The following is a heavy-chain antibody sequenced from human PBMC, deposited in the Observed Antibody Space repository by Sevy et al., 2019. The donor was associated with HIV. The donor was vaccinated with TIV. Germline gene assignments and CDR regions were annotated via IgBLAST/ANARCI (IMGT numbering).Heavy chain of an antibody. D-gene: IGHD2-21*02. Sequence: GGSLRLSCAASGFTFSISAMTWVRQAPGKGLEWVSVISGRGNSAYYGDSVKGRFTISRDNSKNTLSLQMNSLTAEDTAVYYCAKGGRSDGDSYFDHWGQGTLVTVSS. CDR3: AKGGRSDGDSYFDH. CDR2: ISGRGNSA. J-gene: IGHJ4*02. CDR1: GFTFSISA. V-gene: IGHV3-23*01.